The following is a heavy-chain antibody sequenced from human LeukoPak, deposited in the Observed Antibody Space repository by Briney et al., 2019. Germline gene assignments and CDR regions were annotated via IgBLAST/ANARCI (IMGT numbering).Heavy chain of an antibody. D-gene: IGHD6-19*01. Sequence: PPGGSLRLSCAASGFTFSSYAMSWVRQAPGKGREWVSAISGSGGSTYYADSVKGRFTISRDNSNNTLYLQMNSLRAEDTAVYYCARELSSSAAGTSGVLDYWGQGTLVTVSS. CDR2: ISGSGGST. CDR3: ARELSSSAAGTSGVLDY. J-gene: IGHJ4*02. CDR1: GFTFSSYA. V-gene: IGHV3-23*01.